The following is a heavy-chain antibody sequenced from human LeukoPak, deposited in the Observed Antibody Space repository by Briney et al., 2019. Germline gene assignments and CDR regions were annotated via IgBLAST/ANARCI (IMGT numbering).Heavy chain of an antibody. CDR3: ASSKWYAFDC. CDR1: GGSFSGYY. CDR2: THYSGNT. Sequence: SETLSLTCAVYGGSFSGYYWSWIRQPPGKALEWIAYTHYSGNTNYNPSLKSRVTMSIDTSKNQFSLKMSSVTAADTAVYYCASSKWYAFDCWGQGTLVTVSS. D-gene: IGHD2-15*01. J-gene: IGHJ4*02. V-gene: IGHV4-59*08.